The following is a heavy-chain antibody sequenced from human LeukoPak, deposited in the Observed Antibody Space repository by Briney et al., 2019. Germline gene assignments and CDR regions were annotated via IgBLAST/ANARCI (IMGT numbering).Heavy chain of an antibody. CDR3: ARGDTAMEY. D-gene: IGHD5-18*01. Sequence: GGSLRLSCAASGFTLSSYSMNWVRQAPGKGLEWLSYISSSSTIYYADSVKGRFTISRDNAKNSLYLQMNSLRAEDTALYYCARGDTAMEYWGQGTLVTVSS. J-gene: IGHJ4*02. CDR1: GFTLSSYS. CDR2: ISSSSTI. V-gene: IGHV3-48*01.